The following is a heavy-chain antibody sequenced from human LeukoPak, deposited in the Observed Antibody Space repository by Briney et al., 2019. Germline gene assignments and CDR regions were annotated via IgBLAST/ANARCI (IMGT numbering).Heavy chain of an antibody. CDR3: VRSASYYVGLDY. CDR1: GYTFTSYG. CDR2: ISAYNGNT. V-gene: IGHV1-18*01. J-gene: IGHJ4*02. D-gene: IGHD1-26*01. Sequence: ASVKVSCKASGYTFTSYGISWVRQAPGQGLEWMGWISAYNGNTNYAQKLQGRVTMTTDTSTCTAYMELRSLRSDDTAVYYCVRSASYYVGLDYWGQGTLVTVSS.